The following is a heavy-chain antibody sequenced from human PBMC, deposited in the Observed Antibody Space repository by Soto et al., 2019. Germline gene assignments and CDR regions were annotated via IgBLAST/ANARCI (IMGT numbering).Heavy chain of an antibody. CDR1: GFPFSSYA. CDR2: ISGSGDTS. CDR3: VQDRPSETHSSIDS. J-gene: IGHJ4*02. V-gene: IGHV3-23*01. D-gene: IGHD6-6*01. Sequence: PGWSLRLSCGSSGFPFSSYAMRWVRQAPGKGLEWVSVISGSGDTSVYATSVEGRFTISRDNSKNTLYLQMNSLRAEDTAVYYCVQDRPSETHSSIDSWGQGALVTVSS.